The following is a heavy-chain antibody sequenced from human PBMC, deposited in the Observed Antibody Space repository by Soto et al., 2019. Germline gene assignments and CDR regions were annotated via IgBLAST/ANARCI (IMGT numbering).Heavy chain of an antibody. D-gene: IGHD1-26*01. CDR2: ISSSSSYI. CDR3: ARVDSGSYNFDS. CDR1: GFTFSSYS. J-gene: IGHJ4*02. Sequence: GGSLRLSCAASGFTFSSYSMNWVRQAPGKGLEWVSSISSSSSYIYYADSVKGRFTISRDNAKNSLYLQMNSLRAEDTAVYYCARVDSGSYNFDSWGQGTLVTVSS. V-gene: IGHV3-21*01.